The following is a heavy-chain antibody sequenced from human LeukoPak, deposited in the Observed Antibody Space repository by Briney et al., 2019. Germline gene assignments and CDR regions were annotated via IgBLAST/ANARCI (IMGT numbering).Heavy chain of an antibody. CDR3: AKDIYSSGWYIESDY. CDR2: ISGSGGST. CDR1: GFTFSSYA. J-gene: IGHJ4*02. Sequence: GGSLRLSCAASGFTFSSYAMSWVRQAPGKGLEWVSAISGSGGSTYYADSAKGRFTISRDNSKNTLYLQMNSLRAEDTAVYYCAKDIYSSGWYIESDYWGQGTLVTVSS. V-gene: IGHV3-23*01. D-gene: IGHD6-19*01.